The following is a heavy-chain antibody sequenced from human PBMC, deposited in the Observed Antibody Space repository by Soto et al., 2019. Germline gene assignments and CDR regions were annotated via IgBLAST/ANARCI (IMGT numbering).Heavy chain of an antibody. V-gene: IGHV3-23*01. CDR3: AKDYDFWSGLLPIFDY. CDR1: GFTFSSYA. Sequence: GGSLRLSCAASGFTFSSYAMSWVRQAPGKGLEWVSAISGSGGSTYYADSVKGRFTISRDNSKNTLYLQMNSLRAEDTAVYYCAKDYDFWSGLLPIFDYWGQGTLVTVSS. J-gene: IGHJ4*02. D-gene: IGHD3-3*01. CDR2: ISGSGGST.